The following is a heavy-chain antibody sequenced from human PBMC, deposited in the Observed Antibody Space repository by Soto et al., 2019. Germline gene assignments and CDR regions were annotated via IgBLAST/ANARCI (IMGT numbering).Heavy chain of an antibody. V-gene: IGHV1-46*01. Sequence: GASVKVSCKASGYTFTSYYMYWVRQAPGQGLEWMGIINPNGGSTTYAQKFQGRVTMTRDTSTSTVYMELSSLRSEDTAVYYCARVGLYGGNPGYFDYWGQGTLVTVSS. CDR3: ARVGLYGGNPGYFDY. CDR1: GYTFTSYY. D-gene: IGHD2-15*01. J-gene: IGHJ4*02. CDR2: INPNGGST.